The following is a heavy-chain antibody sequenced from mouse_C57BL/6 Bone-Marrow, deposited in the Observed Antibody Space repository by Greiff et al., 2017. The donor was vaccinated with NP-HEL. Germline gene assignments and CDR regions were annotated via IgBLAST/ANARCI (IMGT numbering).Heavy chain of an antibody. D-gene: IGHD1-1*01. CDR1: GYTFTSYW. J-gene: IGHJ3*01. V-gene: IGHV1-64*01. CDR2: IHPNSGST. Sequence: VQLQQSGAELVKPGASVKLSCKASGYTFTSYWMHWVKQRPGQGLEWIGMIHPNSGSTNYNEKFKRTATLTVDKYSSTAYMQLSSLTSEDSAVYYCASYYYGFAYWGQGTLVTVSA. CDR3: ASYYYGFAY.